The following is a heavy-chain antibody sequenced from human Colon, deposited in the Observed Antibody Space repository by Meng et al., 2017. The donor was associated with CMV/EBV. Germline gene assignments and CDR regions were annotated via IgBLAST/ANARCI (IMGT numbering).Heavy chain of an antibody. D-gene: IGHD4-17*01. CDR3: ARVGDYPGGYFDY. Sequence: GESLKISCAASGFTFSNSGLHWVRQAPGKGLEWVALISFDGRSKYYADSVKGRFTVSRDNSKNTSFLQISSLRVEDTAVYYCARVGDYPGGYFDYWGQGTLVTVSS. J-gene: IGHJ4*02. CDR2: ISFDGRSK. CDR1: GFTFSNSG. V-gene: IGHV3-30*04.